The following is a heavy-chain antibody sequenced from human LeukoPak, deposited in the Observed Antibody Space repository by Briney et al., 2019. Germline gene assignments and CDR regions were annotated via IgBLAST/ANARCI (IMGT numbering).Heavy chain of an antibody. CDR2: IIPIFGTA. CDR3: ARGRPRFDY. CDR1: GGTFSSYA. V-gene: IGHV1-69*05. J-gene: IGHJ4*02. Sequence: ASVKVSCKASGGTFSSYAISWVRQAPGQGLEWMGGIIPIFGTANHAQKFQGRVTMTRDTSTSTVYMELSSLRSEDTAVYYCARGRPRFDYWGQGTLVTVSS.